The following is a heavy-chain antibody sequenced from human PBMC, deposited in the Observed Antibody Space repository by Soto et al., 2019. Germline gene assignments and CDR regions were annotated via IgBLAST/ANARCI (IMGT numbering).Heavy chain of an antibody. V-gene: IGHV3-33*01. CDR1: GFTFSSYG. CDR2: IWYDGSNK. J-gene: IGHJ5*02. CDR3: AREVAARVNWFDP. Sequence: PGGSLRLSCAASGFTFSSYGMHWVRRAPGKGLEWVAVIWYDGSNKYYADSVKGRFTISRDNSKNTLYLQMNSLRAEDTAVYYCAREVAARVNWFDPWGQGTLVTVSS. D-gene: IGHD6-6*01.